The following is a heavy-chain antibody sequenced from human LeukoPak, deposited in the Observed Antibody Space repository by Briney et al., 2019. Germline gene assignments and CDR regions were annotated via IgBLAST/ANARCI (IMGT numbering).Heavy chain of an antibody. Sequence: PSQTLSLTCTVSGGSISSGSYYWSWIRQPAGKGLEWIGRIYTSGSTNYNPSLKSRVTISVDTSKNQFSLKLSSVTAADTAVYYCARDLYSSGLNWFDPWGQGTLVTVSS. D-gene: IGHD6-19*01. CDR1: GGSISSGSYY. CDR2: IYTSGST. CDR3: ARDLYSSGLNWFDP. J-gene: IGHJ5*02. V-gene: IGHV4-61*02.